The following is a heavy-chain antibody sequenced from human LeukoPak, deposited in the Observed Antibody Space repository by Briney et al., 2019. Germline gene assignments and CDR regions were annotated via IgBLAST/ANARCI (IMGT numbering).Heavy chain of an antibody. V-gene: IGHV3-48*03. D-gene: IGHD3-10*01. Sequence: GGSLRLSCAASGFTFSSYEMNWVRQAPGKGLEWVSYISSSGSTIYYADSVKGRFTISRDNAKNSLYLQMNSLRAEDTAVYYCARDGSGSYYSVLTCKPYYYYYGMDVWGQGTTVTVSS. CDR3: ARDGSGSYYSVLTCKPYYYYYGMDV. CDR2: ISSSGSTI. J-gene: IGHJ6*02. CDR1: GFTFSSYE.